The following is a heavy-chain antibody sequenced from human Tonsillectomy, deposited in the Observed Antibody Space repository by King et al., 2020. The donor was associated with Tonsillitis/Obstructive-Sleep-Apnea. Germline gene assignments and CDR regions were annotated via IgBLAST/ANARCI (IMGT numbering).Heavy chain of an antibody. Sequence: VQLVESGGGLVQPGGSLRLSCAASGFTFSSYWLTWVRQAPGKGLEWVANIKQDGSEKDYVDSVKGRFTISRDNAKNSLYLQMNSLRAEDTAVYYCARTPQYDSGSYYRHFDSWGQGTLVTVSS. V-gene: IGHV3-7*03. CDR1: GFTFSSYW. D-gene: IGHD3-22*01. J-gene: IGHJ4*02. CDR3: ARTPQYDSGSYYRHFDS. CDR2: IKQDGSEK.